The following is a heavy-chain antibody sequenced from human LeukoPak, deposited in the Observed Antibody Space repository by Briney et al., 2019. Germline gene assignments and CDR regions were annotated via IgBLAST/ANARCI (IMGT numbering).Heavy chain of an antibody. J-gene: IGHJ6*03. CDR2: ISGSGGST. CDR3: ARGEYYYYYYMDV. CDR1: GFTFSSHA. Sequence: GGSLRLSCAASGFTFSSHAMSWVRQAPGKGLEWVSAISGSGGSTYYADSVKGRFTISRDNSKNTMYLQMNSLRAEDTAVYYCARGEYYYYYYMDVWGRGTTVTVSS. V-gene: IGHV3-23*01.